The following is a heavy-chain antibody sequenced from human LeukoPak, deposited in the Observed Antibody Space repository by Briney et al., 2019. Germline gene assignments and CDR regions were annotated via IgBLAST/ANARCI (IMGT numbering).Heavy chain of an antibody. D-gene: IGHD2-2*01. CDR3: AKDIIVVVPAAYYFDY. CDR2: ISASGGST. Sequence: GGSLRLSWAASGFTFSSYAMSWVRQAPGKGLELVSAISASGGSTYYADSVKGRCTLSRDTSKNTLSLQMNSLRAEDTAVYYCAKDIIVVVPAAYYFDYWGQGTLVTVSS. J-gene: IGHJ4*02. V-gene: IGHV3-23*01. CDR1: GFTFSSYA.